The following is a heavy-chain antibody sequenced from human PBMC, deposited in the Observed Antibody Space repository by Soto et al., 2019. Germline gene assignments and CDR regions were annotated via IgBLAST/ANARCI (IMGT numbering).Heavy chain of an antibody. Sequence: EVQLLESGGGLIQPGGSLRLSCAAYGFAFSTHGMSWVRQTPGRGLEWVSRSVGSGGTTYYADSVKGRFTISRDNSKNTLYLEMKSLRVDDTAIYYCGQLGGDDIYCSGVTCSLDHFYCYMDVWGKGTTVTVSS. J-gene: IGHJ6*03. D-gene: IGHD2-15*01. CDR2: SVGSGGTT. CDR1: GFAFSTHG. CDR3: GQLGGDDIYCSGVTCSLDHFYCYMDV. V-gene: IGHV3-23*01.